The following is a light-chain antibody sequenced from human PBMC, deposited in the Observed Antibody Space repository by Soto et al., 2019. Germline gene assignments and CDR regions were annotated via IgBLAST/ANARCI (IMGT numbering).Light chain of an antibody. V-gene: IGKV1-5*03. J-gene: IGKJ1*01. CDR1: QSISSW. Sequence: DIQMTQSASTLSASVGDRVTITCRASQSISSWLAWYQQKPGKAPKLLIYKASSLESGVPSRFSGSGSGTEFTLTISSRQPDDFATYYCQQYNSYSGTFGQGTKVDI. CDR3: QQYNSYSGT. CDR2: KAS.